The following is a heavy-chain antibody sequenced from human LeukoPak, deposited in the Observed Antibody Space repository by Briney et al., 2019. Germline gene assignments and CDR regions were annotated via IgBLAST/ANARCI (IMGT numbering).Heavy chain of an antibody. J-gene: IGHJ4*02. Sequence: ASVKVSCKASGYTFTGYYMHWVRQAPGQGLEWMGWINPNSGGTNYAQKFQGRVTMTRDTSISTAYMELSRLRSDDTAVYYCERALKGQWLVTGFSDSFGYWGQRSLVTVPS. V-gene: IGHV1-2*02. D-gene: IGHD6-19*01. CDR2: INPNSGGT. CDR3: ERALKGQWLVTGFSDSFGY. CDR1: GYTFTGYY.